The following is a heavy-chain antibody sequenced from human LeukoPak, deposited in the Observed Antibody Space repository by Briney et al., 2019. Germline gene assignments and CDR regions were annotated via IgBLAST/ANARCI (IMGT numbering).Heavy chain of an antibody. CDR1: GFTFSSYS. CDR2: VSSSSSYI. D-gene: IGHD5-18*01. Sequence: GGSLRLSCAASGFTFSSYSMNWVRQAPGKGLEWVSSVSSSSSYIYYADSVKGRFTISRDNAKNSLYLQMNSLRAEDTAVYYCAREDTAMVWEISDAFDIWGQGTMVTVSS. V-gene: IGHV3-21*01. CDR3: AREDTAMVWEISDAFDI. J-gene: IGHJ3*02.